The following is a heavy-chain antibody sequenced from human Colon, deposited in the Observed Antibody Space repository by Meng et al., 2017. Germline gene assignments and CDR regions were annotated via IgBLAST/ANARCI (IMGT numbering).Heavy chain of an antibody. CDR2: LSYGGST. CDR3: AREWRHYYGAGSFDH. CDR1: GCFLDSDDFY. Sequence: QVQLQESGPGLVKPSQTAYLTGTVSGCFLDSDDFYWSWIRQSPGGGLEWIGLLSYGGSTFYNPSLRSRVAISADTSKSQFSLYLRSVTAADTAVYYCAREWRHYYGAGSFDHWGQGALVTVSS. V-gene: IGHV4-30-4*01. J-gene: IGHJ4*02. D-gene: IGHD3-10*01.